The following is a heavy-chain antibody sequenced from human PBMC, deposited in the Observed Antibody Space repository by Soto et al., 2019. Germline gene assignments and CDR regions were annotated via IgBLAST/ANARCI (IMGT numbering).Heavy chain of an antibody. J-gene: IGHJ6*02. CDR1: GLTSSTYA. V-gene: IGHV3-23*01. CDR2: ISGSGGNT. CDR3: ATVPYGDYYYYGMDV. D-gene: IGHD4-17*01. Sequence: PGGSLRLSCAASGLTSSTYAMSWVRQAPGKGLEWVSGISGSGGNTYYADSVKGRFTISRDNSKNMLYLQMNSLRAEDTAVYYCATVPYGDYYYYGMDVWGQGTTVTVSS.